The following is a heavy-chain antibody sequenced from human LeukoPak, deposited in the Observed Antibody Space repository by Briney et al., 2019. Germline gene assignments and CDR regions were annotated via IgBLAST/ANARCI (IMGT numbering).Heavy chain of an antibody. D-gene: IGHD3-9*01. CDR1: GFSLSSYW. J-gene: IGHJ4*02. CDR2: INSDGTRT. CDR3: ASELATGY. Sequence: PGGSLRLSCTTSGFSLSSYWMHWVRQVPGKGLVWVSRINSDGTRTDYADSVKGRFTISRDNAQNTLYLQMNSLRAGDTSVYYCASELATGYWGQGTLVTVSS. V-gene: IGHV3-74*01.